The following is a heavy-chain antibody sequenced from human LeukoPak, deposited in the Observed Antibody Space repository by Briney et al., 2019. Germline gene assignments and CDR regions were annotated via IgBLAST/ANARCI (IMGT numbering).Heavy chain of an antibody. J-gene: IGHJ6*03. CDR2: INPNSGGT. CDR3: ARDGDPYYYYYMDV. CDR1: GYTFTGYY. D-gene: IGHD3-3*01. Sequence: ASVKVSCKASGYTFTGYYMHWVRQAPGQGLGWMGRINPNSGGTNYAQKFQGRVTMTRDTSISTAYMELSRLRSDDTAVYYCARDGDPYYYYYMDVWGKGTTVTVSS. V-gene: IGHV1-2*06.